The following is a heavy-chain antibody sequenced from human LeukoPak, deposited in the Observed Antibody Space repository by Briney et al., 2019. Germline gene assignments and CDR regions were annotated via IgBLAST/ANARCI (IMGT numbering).Heavy chain of an antibody. CDR1: GYSFTSYW. J-gene: IGHJ5*02. CDR3: ARLEGIVVVPAASGNWFDP. CDR2: IYPGDSDT. V-gene: IGHV5-51*01. Sequence: GESLKISCKGSGYSFTSYWIGWVRQMPGKGLEWMGIIYPGDSDTRYSPSFQGQVTISADKSISTAYLQWSSLKASDTAMYYCARLEGIVVVPAASGNWFDPWGQGTLDTVSS. D-gene: IGHD2-2*01.